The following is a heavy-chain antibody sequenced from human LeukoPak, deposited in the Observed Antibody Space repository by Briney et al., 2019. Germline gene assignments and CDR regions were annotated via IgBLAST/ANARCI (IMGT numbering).Heavy chain of an antibody. CDR1: GYFFSSYW. CDR2: IYPGDSDT. D-gene: IGHD5-18*01. CDR3: ARLKTGGYSYGAFDY. Sequence: GESLKISWEGSGYFFSSYWIGWGRQMPGKVLGWVGIIYPGDSDTRYSPSFQGQVTISADNSISTSYLQWSSLKASDTAMYYCARLKTGGYSYGAFDYWGQGTLVTVSS. V-gene: IGHV5-51*01. J-gene: IGHJ4*02.